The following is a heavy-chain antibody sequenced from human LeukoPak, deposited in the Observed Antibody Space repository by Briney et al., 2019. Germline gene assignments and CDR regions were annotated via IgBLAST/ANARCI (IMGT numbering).Heavy chain of an antibody. D-gene: IGHD4-17*01. V-gene: IGHV4-31*03. CDR1: GASISSGGYY. CDR2: IDYSGST. CDR3: ARCGKDGDYVQN. J-gene: IGHJ4*02. Sequence: KPSQTLSLTCTVSGASISSGGYYWRWIRQHPGKGLEWIGYIDYSGSTYYNPSLKSRFTISVDTSKNQFSLKLSSVTAADTAVYYCARCGKDGDYVQNWGQGTLVTVSS.